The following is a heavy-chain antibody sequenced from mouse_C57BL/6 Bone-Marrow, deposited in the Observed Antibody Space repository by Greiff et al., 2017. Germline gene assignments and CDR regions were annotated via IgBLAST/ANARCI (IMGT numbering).Heavy chain of an antibody. CDR3: ARHDSAGFAY. CDR1: GFTFSDYG. V-gene: IGHV5-17*01. Sequence: EVQLVESGGGLVKPGGSLKLSCAASGFTFSDYGMHWVRQAPEKGLEWVAYISSGSSTISYADTVKGRFTISRDNANNTLFLQMTSLRSEYTAMYYGARHDSAGFAYWGQGTLVTVSA. CDR2: ISSGSSTI. J-gene: IGHJ3*01. D-gene: IGHD2-12*01.